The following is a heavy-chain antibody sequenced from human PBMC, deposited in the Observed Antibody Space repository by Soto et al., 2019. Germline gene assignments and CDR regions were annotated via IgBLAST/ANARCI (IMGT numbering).Heavy chain of an antibody. Sequence: GGSLRLSCTASGFTFSTYAMSWVRQAPGKGLEWVSAISGSGANTYYADSVKGRFTISRDNSKNTLCLQMTSLRAEDTAVYYCAKRSSWGLDYWGQGTLLTVSS. V-gene: IGHV3-23*01. D-gene: IGHD6-13*01. J-gene: IGHJ4*02. CDR2: ISGSGANT. CDR1: GFTFSTYA. CDR3: AKRSSWGLDY.